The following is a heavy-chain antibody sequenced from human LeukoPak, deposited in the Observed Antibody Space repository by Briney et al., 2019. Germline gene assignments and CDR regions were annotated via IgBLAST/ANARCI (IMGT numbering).Heavy chain of an antibody. D-gene: IGHD6-6*01. CDR2: INSNSGGT. V-gene: IGHV1-2*02. J-gene: IGHJ5*02. CDR3: ARDPLRIAARGKGGFDP. Sequence: ASVKVSCKASGYTFTGYYLHWVRQAPGQGLEWMGWINSNSGGTYYAPKFEDRVTMTGDTSINTAYMELSSLTSDDTAVYYCARDPLRIAARGKGGFDPWGQGTLVTVSS. CDR1: GYTFTGYY.